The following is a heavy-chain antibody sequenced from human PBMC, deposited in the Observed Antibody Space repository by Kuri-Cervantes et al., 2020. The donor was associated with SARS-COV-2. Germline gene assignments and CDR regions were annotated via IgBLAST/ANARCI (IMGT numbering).Heavy chain of an antibody. J-gene: IGHJ1*01. CDR3: ASGYSGSYSYFQH. V-gene: IGHV3-30*04. CDR2: ISYDESNK. D-gene: IGHD1-26*01. CDR1: GFTFSSYA. Sequence: GESLKISCAASGFTFSSYAMHWVRQAPGKGLEWVAVISYDESNKYYADSVKGRFTISRDNSKNTLYLQMNSLRAEDTAVYYCASGYSGSYSYFQHWGQGTLVTVSS.